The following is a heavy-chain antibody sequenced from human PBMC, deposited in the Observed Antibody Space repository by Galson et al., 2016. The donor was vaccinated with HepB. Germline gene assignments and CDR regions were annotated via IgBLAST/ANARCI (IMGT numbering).Heavy chain of an antibody. CDR2: IKSKTDGGTI. D-gene: IGHD3-10*01. V-gene: IGHV3-15*07. CDR3: TTGPTDTMVRGVVDY. J-gene: IGHJ4*02. Sequence: SLRLSCAVSGFIFSKAWMNWIRQAPGKGLEWVGRIKSKTDGGTIEYAAPVKGRFTIPRDDSKNTLYLQMNSLKAEDTAVYYCTTGPTDTMVRGVVDYWGQGTLVTVPS. CDR1: GFIFSKAW.